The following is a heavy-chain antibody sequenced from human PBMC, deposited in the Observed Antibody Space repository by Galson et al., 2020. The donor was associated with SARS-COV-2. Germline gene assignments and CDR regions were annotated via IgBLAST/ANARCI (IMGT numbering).Heavy chain of an antibody. CDR3: AKAPYSSGYFDV. V-gene: IGHV3-23*01. J-gene: IGHJ4*02. CDR2: ISGSGGST. Sequence: GSLKISCAASGFTFSSYSMSWVRPSPRKGLEWVPAISGSGGSTYYADSVKGRFTISRDNSKNTLYLQMNSLSAEDTAVYYCAKAPYSSGYFDVWGQGTQVTVSS. D-gene: IGHD5-12*01. CDR1: GFTFSSYS.